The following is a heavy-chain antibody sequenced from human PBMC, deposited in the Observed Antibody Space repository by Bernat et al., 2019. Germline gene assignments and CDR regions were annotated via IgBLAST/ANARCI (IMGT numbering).Heavy chain of an antibody. CDR2: IKSKRDGETT. CDR1: GSTFSNVW. CDR3: TTGGPSGTFYDH. Sequence: EVQLVESGGGLVKPGGSLRLSCAVSGSTFSNVWMTWVRQAPGKGLEWVGRIKSKRDGETTDFAAPVKGRFTISSDDSKKTVYLQMNRLKTEDKAMYYCTTGGPSGTFYDHWGQGTLVTVSS. D-gene: IGHD3-10*01. J-gene: IGHJ4*02. V-gene: IGHV3-15*01.